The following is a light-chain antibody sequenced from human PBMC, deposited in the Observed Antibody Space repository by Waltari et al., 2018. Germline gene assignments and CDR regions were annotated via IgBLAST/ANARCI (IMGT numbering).Light chain of an antibody. J-gene: IGKJ1*01. CDR1: QSLPHRNGYNY. Sequence: DIVLTQSPLSLPVTPGEPASISCRSSQSLPHRNGYNYLDWYLQKPGQSPQLLIYLGSNRASGVPDRFSGSGSGTDFTLKISRVEAEDVGVYYCMQALQAPWTFGQGTKVEIK. CDR3: MQALQAPWT. CDR2: LGS. V-gene: IGKV2-28*01.